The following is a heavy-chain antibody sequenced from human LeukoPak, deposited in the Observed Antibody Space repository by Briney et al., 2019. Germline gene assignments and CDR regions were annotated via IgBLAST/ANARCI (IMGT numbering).Heavy chain of an antibody. J-gene: IGHJ3*02. CDR1: GFTFSSYW. CDR3: ARGPRGSGWRAFDI. CDR2: ISYDGSNK. V-gene: IGHV3-30*03. Sequence: GGSLRLSCAASGFTFSSYWMSWVRQAPGKGLEWVAVISYDGSNKYYANSVKGRFTISGDSSKNTLYLQMNSLRAEDTAVYYCARGPRGSGWRAFDIWGQGTMVTVSS. D-gene: IGHD6-19*01.